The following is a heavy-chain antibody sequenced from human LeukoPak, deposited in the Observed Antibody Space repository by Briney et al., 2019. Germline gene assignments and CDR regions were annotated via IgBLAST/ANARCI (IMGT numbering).Heavy chain of an antibody. V-gene: IGHV3-30*02. Sequence: PGGSLRLSCAASGFTFSRYGMHWVRQAPGKGLEWVAVTPFDGSNTYYADSVKGRFTISRDDSKSMLFLQMNSLRVEDTAVYYCAKYIAAAGSLDSWGQGTLVTVSS. CDR1: GFTFSRYG. D-gene: IGHD6-13*01. J-gene: IGHJ4*02. CDR2: TPFDGSNT. CDR3: AKYIAAAGSLDS.